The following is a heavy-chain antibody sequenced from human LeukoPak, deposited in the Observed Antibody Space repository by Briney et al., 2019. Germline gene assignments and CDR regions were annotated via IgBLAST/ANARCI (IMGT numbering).Heavy chain of an antibody. J-gene: IGHJ4*02. CDR1: GFTFSGYW. Sequence: GGSLRLSCAASGFTFSGYWMGWVRQAPGKGLEWVANIKQDGSEKYYVDSVKGRFTIPRDNAKNSLYLQMNSLRGEDTAVYYCARSPFFGEKDRFGELLPPDYWGQGTLVTVSS. V-gene: IGHV3-7*03. CDR2: IKQDGSEK. CDR3: ARSPFFGEKDRFGELLPPDY. D-gene: IGHD3-10*01.